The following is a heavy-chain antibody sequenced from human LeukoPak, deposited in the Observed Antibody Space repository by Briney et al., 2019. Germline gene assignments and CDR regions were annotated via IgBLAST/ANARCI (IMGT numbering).Heavy chain of an antibody. CDR1: EFSVGSNY. V-gene: IGHV3-66*01. Sequence: PGGSLRLSCAASEFSVGSNYMTWVRQAPGKGLEWVSLIYSGGSTYYADSVKGRFTISRDNSKNTLDLHMNSMRVEDTAVYHCARVNISTGLDYWGQGTLVTVSS. J-gene: IGHJ4*02. CDR2: IYSGGST. D-gene: IGHD5-12*01. CDR3: ARVNISTGLDY.